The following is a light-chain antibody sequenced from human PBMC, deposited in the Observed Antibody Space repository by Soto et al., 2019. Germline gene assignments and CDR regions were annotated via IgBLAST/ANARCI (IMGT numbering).Light chain of an antibody. Sequence: QSALTQPPSASWSPGQSVTISCTGTSSDVGGYNYVSWYQQHPGKAPKLMIYEVTKRPSGVPDRFSGSKSGNTASLTVSGLQAEDEADYYCSSYAGSRYVFGTGSKVTVL. CDR3: SSYAGSRYV. J-gene: IGLJ1*01. V-gene: IGLV2-8*01. CDR2: EVT. CDR1: SSDVGGYNY.